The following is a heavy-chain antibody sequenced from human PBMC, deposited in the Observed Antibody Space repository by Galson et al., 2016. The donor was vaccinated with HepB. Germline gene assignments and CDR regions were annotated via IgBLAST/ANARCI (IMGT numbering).Heavy chain of an antibody. D-gene: IGHD6-19*01. CDR3: AKDIYTGGWSKGDGFHY. CDR1: GFTFQNYA. V-gene: IGHV3-43D*03. J-gene: IGHJ4*02. Sequence: CLRLSCAASGFTFQNYAMHWVRQAPGKGLEWISLITWDGDTTYYANSVKGRFTISRDNSKNSLYLQMSSLRAEDTALYYCAKDIYTGGWSKGDGFHYWGQGTLVTVSS. CDR2: ITWDGDTT.